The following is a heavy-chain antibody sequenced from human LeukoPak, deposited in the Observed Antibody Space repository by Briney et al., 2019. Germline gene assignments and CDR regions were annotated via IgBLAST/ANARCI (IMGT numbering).Heavy chain of an antibody. CDR2: IYYSGST. J-gene: IGHJ4*02. Sequence: SETLSLTCTVSGGSISSYYWSWIRQPPGKGLEWIGYIYYSGSTNYNPSLKSRVTISVGTSKNQFSLKLSSVTAADTAVYYCARASTAAALAYWGQGTLVTVSS. CDR1: GGSISSYY. D-gene: IGHD6-13*01. V-gene: IGHV4-59*08. CDR3: ARASTAAALAY.